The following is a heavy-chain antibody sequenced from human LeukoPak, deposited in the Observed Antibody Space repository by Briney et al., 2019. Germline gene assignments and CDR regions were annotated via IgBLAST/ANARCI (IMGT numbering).Heavy chain of an antibody. CDR2: IYHSGST. J-gene: IGHJ5*02. CDR1: GGSISSSNW. D-gene: IGHD3-3*01. CDR3: ARLGWLPKNWFDP. V-gene: IGHV4-4*02. Sequence: PSGTLSLTCAVSGGSISSSNWWSWVRQPPGKGLEWIGEIYHSGSTNYNPSLKSRVTISVDKSKNQFSLKLSSVTAADTAVYYCARLGWLPKNWFDPWGQGTLVTVSS.